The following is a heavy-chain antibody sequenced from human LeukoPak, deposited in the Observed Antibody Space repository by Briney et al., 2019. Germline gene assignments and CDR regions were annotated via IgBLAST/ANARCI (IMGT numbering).Heavy chain of an antibody. V-gene: IGHV4-4*07. J-gene: IGHJ4*02. D-gene: IGHD3-22*01. Sequence: SETLSLTCTVSGGSISSYYWSWVRQPAGKGLEWIGRIYTSGSTNYNPSLKSQVTMSVDTSKNHFSLKLSSVTAADTAVYYCARVGDSSGYYFVDYWGQGTLVTVSS. CDR2: IYTSGST. CDR3: ARVGDSSGYYFVDY. CDR1: GGSISSYY.